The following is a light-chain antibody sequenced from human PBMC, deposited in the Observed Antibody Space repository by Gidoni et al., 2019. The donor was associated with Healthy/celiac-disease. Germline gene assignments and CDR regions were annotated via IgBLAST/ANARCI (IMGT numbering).Light chain of an antibody. Sequence: EIELTQSPATLSLSPGERATLSCRTSQSVSSYLAWYQQKPGQAPRLLIYDASSRATGIPARFSGSGSGTDFTLTISSLEPEDFAVYYCQQHSNWPLTFGGGTKVEIK. CDR1: QSVSSY. CDR2: DAS. V-gene: IGKV3-11*01. CDR3: QQHSNWPLT. J-gene: IGKJ4*01.